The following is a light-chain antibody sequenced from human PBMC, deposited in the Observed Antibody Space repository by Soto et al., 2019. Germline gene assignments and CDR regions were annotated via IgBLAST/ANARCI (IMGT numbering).Light chain of an antibody. CDR2: GAS. J-gene: IGKJ4*01. CDR1: QSVSSNY. V-gene: IGKV3-11*01. Sequence: IGLTQTARKLALSPGGGDTVACRASQSVSSNYLAWYQQKPGQGPRLLIHGASTRATGFPARFSGSGYGTDFTLTISSLEPEDFAVYYIQQRSYWAPRTFGGGTKVDIK. CDR3: QQRSYWAPRT.